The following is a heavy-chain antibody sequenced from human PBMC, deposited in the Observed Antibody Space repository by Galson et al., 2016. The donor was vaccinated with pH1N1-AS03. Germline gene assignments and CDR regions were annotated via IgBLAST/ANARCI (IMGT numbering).Heavy chain of an antibody. Sequence: SCKASGYTFTSYGIGWVRQAPGQGLEWMGWISPYNGRTEYAQKLQGSVTMTTDTSTSTAYMELRSLISDDTAMYYCARAFCSGGSCYDYFYYAVDVWGQGTTVTVSS. J-gene: IGHJ6*02. CDR3: ARAFCSGGSCYDYFYYAVDV. CDR1: GYTFTSYG. CDR2: ISPYNGRT. V-gene: IGHV1-18*01. D-gene: IGHD2-15*01.